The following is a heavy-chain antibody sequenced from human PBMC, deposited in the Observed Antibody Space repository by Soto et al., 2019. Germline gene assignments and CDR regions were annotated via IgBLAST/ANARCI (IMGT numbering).Heavy chain of an antibody. Sequence: PGGSLRLSCAASGFTFSDYYMSWIRQAPGKGLEWVSFISSSGRTIYYADSVKGRFTISRDNAKNSLYLQMNSLRAEDTAVYYCARDRLVMAAATTSNSDYCGQGTLVTVSS. CDR2: ISSSGRTI. J-gene: IGHJ4*02. V-gene: IGHV3-11*01. D-gene: IGHD2-15*01. CDR1: GFTFSDYY. CDR3: ARDRLVMAAATTSNSDY.